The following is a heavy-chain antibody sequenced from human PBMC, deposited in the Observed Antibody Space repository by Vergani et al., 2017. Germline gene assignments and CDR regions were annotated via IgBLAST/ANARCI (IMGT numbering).Heavy chain of an antibody. J-gene: IGHJ4*02. D-gene: IGHD4-23*01. V-gene: IGHV3-49*04. Sequence: EVQLVESGGDLVQPGRSLRLSCQTSGFNFGEYGVSWVRQAPGKGLEWIGFIRSKTYGATTEYAASVRGRFTISRDDSKGIAYLHMGSLKKEDTAVYRCAVEIYDYGGSRDFDYWGQGTLVVVAS. CDR1: GFNFGEYG. CDR3: AVEIYDYGGSRDFDY. CDR2: IRSKTYGATT.